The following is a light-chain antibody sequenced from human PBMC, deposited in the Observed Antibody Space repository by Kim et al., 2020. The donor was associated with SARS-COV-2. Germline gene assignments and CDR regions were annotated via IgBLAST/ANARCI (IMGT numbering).Light chain of an antibody. CDR2: WAS. CDR3: GKYYSSPYT. J-gene: IGKJ2*01. Sequence: DIVMPQSPDSLAVSLGERATINSKSSQSVLYSSNNKNYLAWYQQKPGQPPKLLIYWASFRESGVPDRFSGSVSGTDFTLTISSLQAEDVAVYYCGKYYSSPYTFGQGTKLEIK. V-gene: IGKV4-1*01. CDR1: QSVLYSSNNKNY.